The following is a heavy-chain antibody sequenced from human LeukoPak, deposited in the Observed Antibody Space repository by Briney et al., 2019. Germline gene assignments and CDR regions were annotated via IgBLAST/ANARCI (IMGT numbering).Heavy chain of an antibody. D-gene: IGHD6-13*01. CDR3: AKVPSSSWYVYYFDY. V-gene: IGHV3-23*01. CDR2: ISGSGGST. J-gene: IGHJ4*02. Sequence: GGPLRLSCAASGFTFSSYAMSWVRQAPGKGLEWVSAISGSGGSTYYADSVKGRFTISRDNSKNTLYLQMNSLRAEDTAVYYCAKVPSSSWYVYYFDYWGQGTLVTVSS. CDR1: GFTFSSYA.